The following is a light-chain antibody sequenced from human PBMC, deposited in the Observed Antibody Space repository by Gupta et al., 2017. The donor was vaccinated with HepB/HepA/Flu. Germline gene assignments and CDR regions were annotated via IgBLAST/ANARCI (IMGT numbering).Light chain of an antibody. J-gene: IGLJ2*01. CDR2: RYN. CDR3: AARDASLSAVV. Sequence: QSALPQPPTASGTPGQRVPISCSGGSPNDGSNYVCRYQHLPGTAPKLLIFRYNQRPSGVPDRFSGTKSATSATLTISGLRAEVEADYYYAARDASLSAVVFGRGTMLTVL. CDR1: SPNDGSNY. V-gene: IGLV1-47*01.